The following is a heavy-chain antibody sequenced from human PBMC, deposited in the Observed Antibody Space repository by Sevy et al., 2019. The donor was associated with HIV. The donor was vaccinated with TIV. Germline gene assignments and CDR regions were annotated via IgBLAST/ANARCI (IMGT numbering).Heavy chain of an antibody. D-gene: IGHD3-3*01. CDR1: GGSITNDN. V-gene: IGHV4-59*01. J-gene: IGHJ6*02. CDR3: ARQVKSRKIFGVVVPYGMDV. CDR2: ISYTGST. Sequence: SETLSLTCTVSGGSITNDNWIWVRQHPNKGLEWVGYISYTGSTSYNPSLKSRVTISVDTSKNVLSLKLTAVTDVDTAIYFCARQVKSRKIFGVVVPYGMDVWGQGTTVTVSS.